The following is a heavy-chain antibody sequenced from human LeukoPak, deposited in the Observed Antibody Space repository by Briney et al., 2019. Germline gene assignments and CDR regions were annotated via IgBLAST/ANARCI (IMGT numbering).Heavy chain of an antibody. V-gene: IGHV1-18*01. D-gene: IGHD3-22*01. CDR1: GYTFTSYG. Sequence: ASVKVSCKASGYTFTSYGFNWVRQAPGQGLEWMGWISAYNGNTNYAQKLQGRVTMTTDTSTSTAYMELRSLRSDDTAVYYCARDRAGHYYYDSSVLDYWGQGTLVTVSS. CDR3: ARDRAGHYYYDSSVLDY. J-gene: IGHJ4*02. CDR2: ISAYNGNT.